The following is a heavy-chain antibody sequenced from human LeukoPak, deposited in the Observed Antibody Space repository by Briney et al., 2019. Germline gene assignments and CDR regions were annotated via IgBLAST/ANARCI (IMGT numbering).Heavy chain of an antibody. CDR2: INPNSGGT. Sequence: ASVKVSCKASGYTFTGYYMHWVRQAPGQGLEWMGWINPNSGGTNYAQKLQGRVTMIRDTSISTAYMELSRLRSDDTDVYYCARDAQGVVVITGSYYYYYYMDVWGKGTTVTVSS. CDR3: ARDAQGVVVITGSYYYYYYMDV. V-gene: IGHV1-2*02. D-gene: IGHD3-22*01. J-gene: IGHJ6*03. CDR1: GYTFTGYY.